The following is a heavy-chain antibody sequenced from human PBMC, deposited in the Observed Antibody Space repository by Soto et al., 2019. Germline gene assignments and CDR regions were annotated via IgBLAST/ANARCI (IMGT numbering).Heavy chain of an antibody. CDR3: ARRASGSGRHFDN. CDR2: IYTSGAT. D-gene: IGHD3-10*01. CDR1: GDSISTCC. V-gene: IGHV4-4*07. J-gene: IGHJ4*02. Sequence: KTSETLSLTCTVSGDSISTCCWNWIRQPAGKALEWIGRIYTSGATNYNPSLRSRVTMSVDTSKNQFSLELSSVTAADTAVYYCARRASGSGRHFDNWGQGTLVTVSS.